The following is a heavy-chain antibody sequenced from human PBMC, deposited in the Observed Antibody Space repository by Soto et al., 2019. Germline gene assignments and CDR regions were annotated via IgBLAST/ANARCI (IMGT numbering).Heavy chain of an antibody. CDR3: ARRQSSGWYGGYYYYYYGMDV. J-gene: IGHJ6*02. D-gene: IGHD6-19*01. V-gene: IGHV3-48*02. CDR1: GFTFSSYS. Sequence: PGGSLSLSCAASGFTFSSYSMKWVRQAPGKGLEWVSHISSSSTGMYYADSVKGRFIVSRDNAKNSLYLQMNNLRDEDTAMYYCARRQSSGWYGGYYYYYYGMDVWGQGTTVTVSS. CDR2: ISSSSTGM.